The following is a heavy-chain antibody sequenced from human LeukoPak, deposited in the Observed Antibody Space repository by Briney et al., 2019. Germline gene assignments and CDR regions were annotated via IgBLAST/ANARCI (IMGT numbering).Heavy chain of an antibody. V-gene: IGHV4-39*01. CDR1: GDSISSSTYY. D-gene: IGHD1-26*01. J-gene: IGHJ4*02. Sequence: SETLSLTCAVSGDSISSSTYYWGWVRQPPGEGLEWIGSLYYSGSTYYTPSLRSRVTISVDTSKNQLSLKVTSVTAADTAVYYCAGRDVSSGRYGLDYWGQGTLVTVSS. CDR2: LYYSGST. CDR3: AGRDVSSGRYGLDY.